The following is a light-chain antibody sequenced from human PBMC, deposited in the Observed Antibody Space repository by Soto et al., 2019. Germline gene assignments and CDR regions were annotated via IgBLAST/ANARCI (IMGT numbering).Light chain of an antibody. J-gene: IGKJ4*01. V-gene: IGKV1-39*01. Sequence: DIQMTQSPSSLSASVGDRVTITCRASQRISSYLNWYQQKPGKAPNLLISAASSLQSGVPSRFSGSGSGTDFTLTISSLQPEDFATYYCQQSYSSLPTFGGGTKVEIK. CDR3: QQSYSSLPT. CDR1: QRISSY. CDR2: AAS.